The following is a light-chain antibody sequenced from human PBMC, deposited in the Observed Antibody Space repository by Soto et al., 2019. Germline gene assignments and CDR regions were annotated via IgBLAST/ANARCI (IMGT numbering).Light chain of an antibody. CDR1: QSVNSDY. CDR3: HQYGNTPRT. V-gene: IGKV3-20*01. Sequence: ETVLTQSPGTLSLSPGQRAILSCRASQSVNSDYLAWYQQKPGQAPRLVIYGASSRATGIPDRFSGSGSETDFTLTISRLEPEDFAVYYCHQYGNTPRTFGRGTKLEIK. CDR2: GAS. J-gene: IGKJ1*01.